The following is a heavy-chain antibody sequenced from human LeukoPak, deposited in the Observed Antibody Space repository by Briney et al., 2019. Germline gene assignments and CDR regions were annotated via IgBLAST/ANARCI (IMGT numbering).Heavy chain of an antibody. J-gene: IGHJ4*02. CDR2: LYSDGNT. D-gene: IGHD1-14*01. CDR1: GFTLITND. CDR3: ARGVEPLAANTLAY. Sequence: GGSLRLSCAASGFTLITNDMNWVRQAPGKGVEWVSVLYSDGNTKYADSVQGRFTISRDNSKNTLYLEMNSLSPDDTAVYYCARGVEPLAANTLAYWGQGTLVTVSA. V-gene: IGHV3-53*01.